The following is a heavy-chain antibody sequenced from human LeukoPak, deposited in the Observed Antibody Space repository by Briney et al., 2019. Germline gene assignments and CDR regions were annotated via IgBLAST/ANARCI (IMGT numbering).Heavy chain of an antibody. V-gene: IGHV3-11*06. J-gene: IGHJ4*02. CDR2: ISSSSSYI. Sequence: PGGSLRLSCAASGFTFSDYYMSWIRQAPGKGLEWVSSISSSSSYIYYADSVKGRFTISRDNAKNSLYLQMNSLRAEDTAVYYCARADCSGGSCYSYFDYWGQGTLVTVSS. CDR3: ARADCSGGSCYSYFDY. D-gene: IGHD2-15*01. CDR1: GFTFSDYY.